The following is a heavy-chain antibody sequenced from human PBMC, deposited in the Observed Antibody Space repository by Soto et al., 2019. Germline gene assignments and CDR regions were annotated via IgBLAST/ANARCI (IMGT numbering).Heavy chain of an antibody. CDR1: GGSINSSNW. CDR2: IYHSGST. V-gene: IGHV4-4*02. Sequence: QVQLQESGPGLVKPSGTLSLTCTVSGGSINSSNWWNWVRQPPGKGLGWIGEIYHSGSTNYYPSLKRRATISVDKSKKQFSLKLNSVTAADTAVYYCARGWGIAAAGSDYWGQGTLVTVSS. J-gene: IGHJ4*02. CDR3: ARGWGIAAAGSDY. D-gene: IGHD6-13*01.